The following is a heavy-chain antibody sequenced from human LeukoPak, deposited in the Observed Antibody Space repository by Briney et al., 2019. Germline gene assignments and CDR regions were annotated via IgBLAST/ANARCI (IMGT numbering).Heavy chain of an antibody. Sequence: ASVKVSCKASGYTFTSYDINWVRQATGQGLEWMGWMNPNSGNTGYAQKFQGRVTMTRNTSISTAYMELSSLRPEDTAVYYCARGRGDTAMVRDYYYYMDVWGKGTTVTVSS. V-gene: IGHV1-8*01. J-gene: IGHJ6*03. CDR3: ARGRGDTAMVRDYYYYMDV. CDR2: MNPNSGNT. D-gene: IGHD5-18*01. CDR1: GYTFTSYD.